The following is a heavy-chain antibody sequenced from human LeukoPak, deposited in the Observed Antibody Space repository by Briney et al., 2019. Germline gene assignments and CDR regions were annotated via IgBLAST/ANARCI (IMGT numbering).Heavy chain of an antibody. CDR1: GYTFTGYY. CDR2: INPNSGGT. V-gene: IGHV1-2*04. CDR3: ARMGSTWIQLWFPRYYYYGMDV. J-gene: IGHJ6*02. D-gene: IGHD5-18*01. Sequence: ASVKVSCKASGYTFTGYYMHWVRQAPGQGLEWMGWINPNSGGTNYAQKFQGWVTMTRDTSISTAYMELSRLRSDDTAAYYCARMGSTWIQLWFPRYYYYGMDVWGQGTTVTVSS.